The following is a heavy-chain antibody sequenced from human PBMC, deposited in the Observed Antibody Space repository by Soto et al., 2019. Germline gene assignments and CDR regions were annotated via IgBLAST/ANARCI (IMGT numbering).Heavy chain of an antibody. J-gene: IGHJ6*02. CDR1: GGSISSGGYS. CDR2: IYHSGST. V-gene: IGHV4-30-2*01. D-gene: IGHD3-10*01. CDR3: ARSLMVRGDPYYYYGMDV. Sequence: SETLSLTCAVSGGSISSGGYSWSWIRQPPGKGLEWIGYIYHSGSTCYNPSLKSRVTISVDRSKNQFSLKLSSVTAADTAVYYCARSLMVRGDPYYYYGMDVWGQGTTVTVSS.